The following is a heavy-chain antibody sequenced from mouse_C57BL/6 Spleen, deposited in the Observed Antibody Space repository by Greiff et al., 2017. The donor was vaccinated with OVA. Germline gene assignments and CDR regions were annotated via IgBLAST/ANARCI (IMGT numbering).Heavy chain of an antibody. V-gene: IGHV1-72*01. CDR1: GYTFTSYW. J-gene: IGHJ2*01. D-gene: IGHD1-1*01. Sequence: QVQLQQPGAELVKPGASVKLSCKASGYTFTSYWMHWVKQRPGRGLEWIGRIDPNSGGTKYNEKFKSKATLTVDKPSSTAYMQLSSLTSEDSAVYYCARGFITTVVAGNFNYWGQGTTLTVSS. CDR3: ARGFITTVVAGNFNY. CDR2: IDPNSGGT.